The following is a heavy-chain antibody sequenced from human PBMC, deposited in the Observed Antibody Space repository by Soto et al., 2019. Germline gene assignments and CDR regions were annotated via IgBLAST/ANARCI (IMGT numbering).Heavy chain of an antibody. Sequence: VASLKISCDGSGYSFSTYWVAWVRQMPGKGLEWMGYIQAGDSTTKYSPSFQGQVTISADKSITTAYLQMNSLRAEDTAVYYCASEYSSSSRSYYYGMDVWGQGTTVTVSS. CDR3: ASEYSSSSRSYYYGMDV. CDR1: GYSFSTYW. D-gene: IGHD6-6*01. V-gene: IGHV5-51*01. CDR2: IQAGDSTT. J-gene: IGHJ6*02.